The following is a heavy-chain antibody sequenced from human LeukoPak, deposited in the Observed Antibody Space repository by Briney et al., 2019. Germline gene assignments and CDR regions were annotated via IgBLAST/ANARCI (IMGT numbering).Heavy chain of an antibody. D-gene: IGHD2-21*01. CDR2: INHSGST. Sequence: SQTLSLTCTVSGGSISSGGYYWSWIRQPPGKGLEWIGEINHSGSTNYNPSLKSRVTISVDTSKNQFSLKLSSVTAADTAVYYCASRFPLGEDYWGQGTLVTVSS. CDR1: GGSISSGGYY. CDR3: ASRFPLGEDY. V-gene: IGHV4-30-2*01. J-gene: IGHJ4*02.